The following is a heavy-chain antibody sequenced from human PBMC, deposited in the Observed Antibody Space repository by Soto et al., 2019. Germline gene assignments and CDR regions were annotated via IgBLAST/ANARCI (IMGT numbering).Heavy chain of an antibody. Sequence: ASVKVSCKASGVTFSSYAISWVRQAPGQGLEWMGGIIPIFGTANYAQKFQGRVTSTADKSTSTAYMELSSLSSEDTAVYYCATEYSSSQGWFDPWGQGTLVTV. CDR2: IIPIFGTA. CDR3: ATEYSSSQGWFDP. V-gene: IGHV1-69*06. J-gene: IGHJ5*02. D-gene: IGHD6-6*01. CDR1: GVTFSSYA.